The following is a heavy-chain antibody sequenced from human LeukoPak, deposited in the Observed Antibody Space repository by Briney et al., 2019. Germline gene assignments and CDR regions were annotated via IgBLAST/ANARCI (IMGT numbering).Heavy chain of an antibody. V-gene: IGHV3-48*04. CDR3: AELGITMIGGV. Sequence: PGGSPRLSCAASGFTFSSYSMNWVRQAPGKGLEWVSSISSSSSTIYYADSVKGRFTISRDNAKNSLYLQMNSLRAEDTAVYYCAELGITMIGGVWGKGTTVTISS. J-gene: IGHJ6*04. D-gene: IGHD3-10*02. CDR1: GFTFSSYS. CDR2: ISSSSSTI.